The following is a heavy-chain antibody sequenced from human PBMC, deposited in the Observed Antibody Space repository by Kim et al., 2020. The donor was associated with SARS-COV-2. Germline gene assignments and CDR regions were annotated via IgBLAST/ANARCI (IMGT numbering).Heavy chain of an antibody. CDR2: IYYSGST. V-gene: IGHV4-59*01. CDR1: GGSISSYY. J-gene: IGHJ5*02. CDR3: ARAGLYDFWSGLNWFDP. Sequence: SETLSLTCTVSGGSISSYYWSWIRQPPGKGLEWIGYIYYSGSTNYNPSLKSRVTISVDTSKNQFSLKLSSVTAADTAVYYCARAGLYDFWSGLNWFDPWGQGTLVTVSS. D-gene: IGHD3-3*01.